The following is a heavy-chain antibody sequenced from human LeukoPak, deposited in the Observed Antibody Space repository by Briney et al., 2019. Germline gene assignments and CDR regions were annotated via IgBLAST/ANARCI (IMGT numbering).Heavy chain of an antibody. Sequence: GGSLRLSCAASGFTFSSYAMSWVRQAPGKGLEWFSAISGSGGSTYYADSVKGRFTISRDNSKNTLYLQMNSLRAEDTAVYYCATDQWAQIIVVVPAAIRGGAFDIWGQGTMVTVSS. V-gene: IGHV3-23*01. CDR3: ATDQWAQIIVVVPAAIRGGAFDI. D-gene: IGHD2-2*02. CDR2: ISGSGGST. CDR1: GFTFSSYA. J-gene: IGHJ3*02.